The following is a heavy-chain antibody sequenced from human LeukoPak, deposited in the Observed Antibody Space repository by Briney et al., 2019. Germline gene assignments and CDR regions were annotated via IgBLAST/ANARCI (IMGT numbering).Heavy chain of an antibody. V-gene: IGHV4-59*08. CDR2: LYESGTT. CDR1: GGSITSYY. J-gene: IGHJ3*02. Sequence: PSETLSLTCTVSGGSITSYYWAWIRQPPGKGLEWIGYLYESGTTNYKASLKSRVTMSVDTSKNHFSLRLSSVTAADTAVYYCATQELVPAALNAFDIWGQGTLVTVSS. D-gene: IGHD2-2*01. CDR3: ATQELVPAALNAFDI.